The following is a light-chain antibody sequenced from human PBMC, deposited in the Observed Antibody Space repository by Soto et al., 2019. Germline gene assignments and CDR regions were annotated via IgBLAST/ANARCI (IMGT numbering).Light chain of an antibody. V-gene: IGLV2-14*01. CDR3: SSHTSSSTSYV. Sequence: QSALTQHASVSGSRGQSMTISCTGTSSDVGGYNYVSWYQQHPGKAPKLMIYDVSNRPSGVSNRFSGSKSANTASLTISGLQAEDEADYYCSSHTSSSTSYVFGTGTKVTVL. J-gene: IGLJ1*01. CDR1: SSDVGGYNY. CDR2: DVS.